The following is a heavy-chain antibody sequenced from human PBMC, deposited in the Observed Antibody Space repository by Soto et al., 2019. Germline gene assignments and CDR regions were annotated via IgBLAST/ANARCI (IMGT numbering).Heavy chain of an antibody. J-gene: IGHJ6*02. CDR2: MNPKSGNT. CDR3: ARGICDGECNGYSCYDGLDI. V-gene: IGHV1-8*01. D-gene: IGHD2-15*01. Sequence: GASVNVSCKASGYTFTSYDISWVRQATGQGLEWMGWMNPKSGNTGYAQKFQGRVTMTRDSSISTAYMELSSLRSEDTAVYYCARGICDGECNGYSCYDGLDIWGQGTTVTAP. CDR1: GYTFTSYD.